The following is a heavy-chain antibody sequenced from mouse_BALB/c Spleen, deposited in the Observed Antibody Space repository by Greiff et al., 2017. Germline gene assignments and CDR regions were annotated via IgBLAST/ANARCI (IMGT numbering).Heavy chain of an antibody. CDR3: YLTESGYFDV. D-gene: IGHD5-1*01. CDR2: IDPANGNT. J-gene: IGHJ1*01. V-gene: IGHV14-3*02. Sequence: EVQLQQSGAELVKPGASVKLSCTASGFNFNGSYMHWVKQRPEQGLEWIGRIDPANGNTKYDPKFKGKATITADTASNTAYLQLSSLKSEDTAVDYCYLTESGYFDVWGEGTTVTVSS. CDR1: GFNFNGSY.